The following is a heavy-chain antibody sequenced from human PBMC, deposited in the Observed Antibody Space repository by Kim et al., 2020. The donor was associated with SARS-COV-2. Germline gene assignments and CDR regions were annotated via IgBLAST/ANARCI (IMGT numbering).Heavy chain of an antibody. CDR2: IYYSGST. CDR1: GGSISSGDYY. J-gene: IGHJ3*02. Sequence: SETLSLTCTVSGGSISSGDYYWSWIRQPPGKGLEWIGYIYYSGSTYYNPSLKSRVTISVDTSKNQFSLKLSSVTAADTAVYYCASPPCRGCAFDIWGQGTMVTVSS. V-gene: IGHV4-30-4*01. CDR3: ASPPCRGCAFDI.